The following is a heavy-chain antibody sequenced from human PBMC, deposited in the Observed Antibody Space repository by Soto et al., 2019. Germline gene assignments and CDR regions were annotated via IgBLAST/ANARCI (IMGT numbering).Heavy chain of an antibody. CDR3: ARDGPSDYDFWSGYFITTRYGMDV. CDR2: ISYDGSNK. V-gene: IGHV3-30-3*01. J-gene: IGHJ6*02. Sequence: SLRLSCAASGFTFSSYAMHWVRQAPGKGLEWVAVISYDGSNKYYADSVKGRFTISRDNSKNTLYLQMNSLRAEDTAVYYCARDGPSDYDFWSGYFITTRYGMDVWGQGTTVTVSS. D-gene: IGHD3-3*01. CDR1: GFTFSSYA.